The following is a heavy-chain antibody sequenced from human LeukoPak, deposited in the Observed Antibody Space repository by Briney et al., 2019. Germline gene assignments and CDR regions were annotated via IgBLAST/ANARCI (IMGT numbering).Heavy chain of an antibody. CDR1: GGSFSGYY. J-gene: IGHJ5*02. D-gene: IGHD4-17*01. V-gene: IGHV4-34*01. CDR3: ARGSVTTNWFDP. Sequence: PSETLSLTCAVYGGSFSGYYWSWIRQPPGKGLEWTGEINHSGSTNYNPSLKSRVTISVDTSKNQFSLKLSSVTAADTAVYYCARGSVTTNWFDPWGQGTLVTVSS. CDR2: INHSGST.